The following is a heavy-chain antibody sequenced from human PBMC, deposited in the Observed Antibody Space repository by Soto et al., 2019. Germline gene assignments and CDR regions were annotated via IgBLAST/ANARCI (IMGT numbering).Heavy chain of an antibody. CDR3: ARPSGNLLNSCVDY. CDR1: GYTFTSYG. CDR2: ISAYNGNT. D-gene: IGHD6-25*01. Sequence: QVQLVQSGAEVKKPGASVKVSCKASGYTFTSYGISWMRHAPGQRLEWMGWISAYNGNTNYAQKLQGRVTMTPGTSRSTAYMELRSLRSDDTAVYYCARPSGNLLNSCVDYWGQGSRVTVSS. V-gene: IGHV1-18*01. J-gene: IGHJ4*02.